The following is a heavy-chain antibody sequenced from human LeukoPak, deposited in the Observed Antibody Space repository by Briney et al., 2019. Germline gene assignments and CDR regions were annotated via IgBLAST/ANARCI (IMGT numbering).Heavy chain of an antibody. J-gene: IGHJ5*02. CDR1: GGSISSYY. CDR3: AREATYRGGWFDP. D-gene: IGHD1-26*01. Sequence: SETLSLTCTVSGGSISSYYWSWIRQPPGKGLEWIGYIYYSGSTNYNPSLKSRVTISVDTSKNQFSLKLGSVTAADTAVYYCAREATYRGGWFDPWGQGTLVTVSS. V-gene: IGHV4-59*01. CDR2: IYYSGST.